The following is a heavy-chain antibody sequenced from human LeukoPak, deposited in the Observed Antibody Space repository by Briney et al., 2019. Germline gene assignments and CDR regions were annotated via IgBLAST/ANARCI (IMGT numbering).Heavy chain of an antibody. J-gene: IGHJ4*02. CDR2: IDGGGGST. V-gene: IGHV3-23*01. Sequence: GGSLRLSCTASGFAFSSYAMSWVREAPGVGLEWVSAIDGGGGSTWHADSVKGRFTISRDNSKNTLYMQMNSLRAEDTAVYYCAKDFYDNSGSRYDYWGQGTLVTVSS. CDR3: AKDFYDNSGSRYDY. D-gene: IGHD3-22*01. CDR1: GFAFSSYA.